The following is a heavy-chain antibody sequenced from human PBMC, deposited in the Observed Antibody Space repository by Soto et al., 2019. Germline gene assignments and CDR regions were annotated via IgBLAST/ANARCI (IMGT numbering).Heavy chain of an antibody. CDR2: MNPNSGNT. J-gene: IGHJ5*02. V-gene: IGHV1-8*01. Sequence: QVQLVQSGAEVKKPGASVKVSCKASGYSFTSYDINWVRQATGQGLEWMGWMNPNSGNTGYEQKFQGTVTMTRNTSMSTAYMELSSLRSEDTAVYYCAIGLGMLRGVMDRWSKGTPVTVSS. CDR1: GYSFTSYD. CDR3: AIGLGMLRGVMDR. D-gene: IGHD3-10*01.